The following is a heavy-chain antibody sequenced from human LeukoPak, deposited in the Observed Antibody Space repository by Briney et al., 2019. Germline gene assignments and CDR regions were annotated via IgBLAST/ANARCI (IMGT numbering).Heavy chain of an antibody. CDR1: GFTLTNYV. D-gene: IGHD3-9*01. CDR2: FSRGGGGAP. V-gene: IGHV3-23*01. Sequence: PGGSLRLSCAVSGFTLTNYVISWLRPPAGKGVEWFSLFSRGGGGAPYYADSVKGRFTVSRDISTNTVYLQMNSLRTEETAIYFCAKDAEERLSGAIAWYFGSWGEGTLVTVSS. J-gene: IGHJ5*02. CDR3: AKDAEERLSGAIAWYFGS.